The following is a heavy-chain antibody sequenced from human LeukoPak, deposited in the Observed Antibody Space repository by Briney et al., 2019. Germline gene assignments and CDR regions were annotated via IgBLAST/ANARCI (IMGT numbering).Heavy chain of an antibody. CDR2: IYSTGST. V-gene: IGHV4-4*07. CDR3: ERQIASAGRAGFDF. Sequence: PSETLSLTCTVSGGSISSDDWSWIRQPAGKGLEWIGRIYSTGSTNYNPSLKSRVTMSVDTSKNQFSLRLRSVTAADKAVYYCERQIASAGRAGFDFWGQGALVTVSS. J-gene: IGHJ4*02. CDR1: GGSISSDD. D-gene: IGHD6-13*01.